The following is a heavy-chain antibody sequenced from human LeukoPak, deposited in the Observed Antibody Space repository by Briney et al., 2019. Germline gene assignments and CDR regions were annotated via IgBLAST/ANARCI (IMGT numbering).Heavy chain of an antibody. Sequence: SETLSLTCIVSGGSIDTHYWTWIRQSPGRGLEWIGLIYYSGSAIYNPFLKSRVTISEDKSKNQIYLTMTSVTAADTAVYYCARVDGGRSGIYYFDFWGQGTLVIVSS. D-gene: IGHD4-23*01. V-gene: IGHV4-59*11. CDR3: ARVDGGRSGIYYFDF. J-gene: IGHJ4*02. CDR1: GGSIDTHY. CDR2: IYYSGSA.